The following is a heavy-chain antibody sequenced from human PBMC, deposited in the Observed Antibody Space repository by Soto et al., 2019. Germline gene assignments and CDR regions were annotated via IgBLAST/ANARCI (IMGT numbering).Heavy chain of an antibody. CDR1: GFTFDEYA. D-gene: IGHD3-3*01. CDR3: AKDISRGPTKNYDFWSGPDY. J-gene: IGHJ4*02. CDR2: ISWDGSNR. V-gene: IGHV3-43D*04. Sequence: GGSLRLSCAASGFTFDEYAMHWVRQAPGKXLEWVSLISWDGSNRYYADSVKGRFTISRDNSKYSLYLQMNSLRAEDTALYYCAKDISRGPTKNYDFWSGPDYWGQGTLVTV.